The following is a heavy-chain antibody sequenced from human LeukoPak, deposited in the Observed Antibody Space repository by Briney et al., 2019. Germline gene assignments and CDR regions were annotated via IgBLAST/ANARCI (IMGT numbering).Heavy chain of an antibody. V-gene: IGHV3-30*04. CDR1: GFTFSSYA. J-gene: IGHJ4*02. D-gene: IGHD3-9*01. CDR3: ARDPTYYDILTGSSYYFDY. Sequence: GGSLRLSCAASGFTFSSYAMHWVRQAPGKGREWVAVISYDGSNKYYADSVKGRFTISRDNSKNTLYLQMNSLRAEDTAVYYCARDPTYYDILTGSSYYFDYWGQGTLVTVSS. CDR2: ISYDGSNK.